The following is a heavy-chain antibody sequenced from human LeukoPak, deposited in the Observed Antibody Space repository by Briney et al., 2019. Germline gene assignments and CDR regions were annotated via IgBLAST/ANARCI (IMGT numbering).Heavy chain of an antibody. CDR2: IYTSGST. D-gene: IGHD2-2*01. Sequence: PSETLSLTCTVSGGSISSGSYYWSWIRQPAGKGLEWIGRIYTSGSTNYNPSLKSRVTMSVDTSKNQFSLKLSSVTAADTAVYYCARDTMREYMDVWGKGTTVTISS. J-gene: IGHJ6*03. CDR3: ARDTMREYMDV. CDR1: GGSISSGSYY. V-gene: IGHV4-61*02.